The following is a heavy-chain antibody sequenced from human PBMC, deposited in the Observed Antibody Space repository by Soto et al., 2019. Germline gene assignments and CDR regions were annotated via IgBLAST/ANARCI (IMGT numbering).Heavy chain of an antibody. CDR2: MNPNSGNT. J-gene: IGHJ5*02. D-gene: IGHD4-17*01. V-gene: IGHV1-8*01. CDR1: GYTFTSYD. CDR3: ARGVKYGAYSRWFDP. Sequence: QVQLVQSGAEVKKPGASVKVSCKASGYTFTSYDINWVRQATGQGLEYLGWMNPNSGNTAYVQKFQGRVTMTWDTSITTAYMELSSLRSEDTAVYFCARGVKYGAYSRWFDPWGQGTLFTVSS.